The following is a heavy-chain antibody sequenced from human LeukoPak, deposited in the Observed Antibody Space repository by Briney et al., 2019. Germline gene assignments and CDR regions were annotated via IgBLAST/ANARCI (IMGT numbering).Heavy chain of an antibody. CDR2: INHSGST. CDR3: ARGNIVVPAALRYNWFDP. D-gene: IGHD2-2*01. J-gene: IGHJ5*02. Sequence: SETLSLTCAVYGGSFSGYYWSWIRQPPGKGLEWIGEINHSGSTNYNPSLKSRVTISVDTSKNQFSLKLSSVTAADTAVYYCARGNIVVPAALRYNWFDPWGQGTLVTVSS. CDR1: GGSFSGYY. V-gene: IGHV4-34*01.